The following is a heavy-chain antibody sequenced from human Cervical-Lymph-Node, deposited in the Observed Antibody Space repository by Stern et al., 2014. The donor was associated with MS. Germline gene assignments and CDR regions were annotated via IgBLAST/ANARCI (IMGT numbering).Heavy chain of an antibody. Sequence: EVQLVESGGGLIQPGGSLRLSCAAPGFTVSNNYMSWVRQAPGKGLEWVSLIYTDDRTYYAGSVKGRFTISRYSSKNKLFLQMNSLRAEDTAVYYCARAIFGVNTAAMAPDAFDTWGQGTMVTVSS. V-gene: IGHV3-53*01. CDR2: IYTDDRT. CDR1: GFTVSNNY. J-gene: IGHJ3*02. D-gene: IGHD3-3*01. CDR3: ARAIFGVNTAAMAPDAFDT.